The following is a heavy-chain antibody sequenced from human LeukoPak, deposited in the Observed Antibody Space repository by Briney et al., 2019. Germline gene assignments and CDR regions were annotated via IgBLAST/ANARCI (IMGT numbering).Heavy chain of an antibody. Sequence: ASVKVSCKASGYTFTGYYMHWVRQAPGQGLEWMGWINPNSGGTNYAQKFQGRVTMTRDTSISTAYMELSRLRSDDTAVYYCARGVRYFDWLLHNWYFDLWGRGTLVTVSS. D-gene: IGHD3-9*01. J-gene: IGHJ2*01. CDR2: INPNSGGT. CDR3: ARGVRYFDWLLHNWYFDL. CDR1: GYTFTGYY. V-gene: IGHV1-2*02.